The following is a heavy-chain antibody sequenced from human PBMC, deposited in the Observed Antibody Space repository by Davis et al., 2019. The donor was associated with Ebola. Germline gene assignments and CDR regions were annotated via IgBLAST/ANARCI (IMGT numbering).Heavy chain of an antibody. Sequence: GESLKISCAASGFTFSDYYMSWIRQAPGKRLEWVSAISHSGVHTYFADSVRGRFSISRDNSKNTVYLHMNDLRAEDTAVYYCAKVATDAHTYGYVGLDSWGQGTLVTVSS. J-gene: IGHJ4*02. CDR2: ISHSGVHT. V-gene: IGHV3-23*01. CDR3: AKVATDAHTYGYVGLDS. CDR1: GFTFSDYY. D-gene: IGHD5-18*01.